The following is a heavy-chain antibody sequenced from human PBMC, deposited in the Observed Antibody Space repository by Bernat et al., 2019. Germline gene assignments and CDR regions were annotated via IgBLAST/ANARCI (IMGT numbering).Heavy chain of an antibody. CDR1: GFTFSSYW. CDR3: ARGGSYYDSSGYYSTPDY. D-gene: IGHD3-22*01. V-gene: IGHV3-74*01. J-gene: IGHJ4*02. CDR2: INSDGSSK. Sequence: EVQLVESGGGLVQPGGSLRLSCAASGFTFSSYWMHWVRQSPGKGLVWVSRINSDGSSKSYADSVKGRFTISRDNAKNTLYLQMNSLRAEDTAVYYCARGGSYYDSSGYYSTPDYWGQGTLVTVSS.